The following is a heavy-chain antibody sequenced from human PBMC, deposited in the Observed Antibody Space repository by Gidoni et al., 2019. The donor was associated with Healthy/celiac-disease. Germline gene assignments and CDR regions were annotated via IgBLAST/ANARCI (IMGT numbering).Heavy chain of an antibody. V-gene: IGHV3-33*01. J-gene: IGHJ1*01. CDR3: ARDRGAGTEYFQH. CDR2: IWYDGSNK. CDR1: GFTFSSYG. D-gene: IGHD3-10*01. Sequence: QVQLVESGGGVVQPGRSLRLSCAASGFTFSSYGMHWVRQAPGKGLEWVAVIWYDGSNKYYADSVKGRFTISRDNSKNTLYLQMNSLRAEDTAVYYCARDRGAGTEYFQHWGQGTLVTVSS.